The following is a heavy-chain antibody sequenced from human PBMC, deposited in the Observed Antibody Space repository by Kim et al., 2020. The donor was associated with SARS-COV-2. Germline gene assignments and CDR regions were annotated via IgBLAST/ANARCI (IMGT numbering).Heavy chain of an antibody. D-gene: IGHD3-10*01. CDR1: GYTFTSYY. J-gene: IGHJ4*02. CDR2: INPSGGST. CDR3: ASGELLWFGELSLDY. V-gene: IGHV1-46*01. Sequence: ASVKVSCKASGYTFTSYYMHWVRQAPGQGLEWMGIINPSGGSTSYAQKFQGRVTMTRDTSTSTVYMELSSLRSEDTAVYYCASGELLWFGELSLDYWGQGTLVTVSS.